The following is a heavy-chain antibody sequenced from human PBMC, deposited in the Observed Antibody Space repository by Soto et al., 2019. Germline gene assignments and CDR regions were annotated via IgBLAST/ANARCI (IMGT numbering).Heavy chain of an antibody. CDR3: VCGGNFFIY. V-gene: IGHV3-7*01. Sequence: EVQLVESGGGLVQPGGSLRLSCAASGFTYSTYWMTWVRQPPGKGLEWVANMDQDGSETYYVDSVRGRFTVSRDNAKNSLYLQMNSLRVEHTAVYYCVCGGNFFIYWGQGTLVTVSP. J-gene: IGHJ4*02. D-gene: IGHD3-16*01. CDR1: GFTYSTYW. CDR2: MDQDGSET.